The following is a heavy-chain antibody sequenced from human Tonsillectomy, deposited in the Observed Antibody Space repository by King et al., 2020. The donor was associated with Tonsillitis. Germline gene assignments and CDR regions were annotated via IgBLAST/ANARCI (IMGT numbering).Heavy chain of an antibody. CDR2: IYYSGST. D-gene: IGHD2-21*02. V-gene: IGHV4-39*01. Sequence: LQLQESGPGLVKPSETLSLTCTVSGGSISSNIYYWGWVRQPPGKGLEWIGSIYYSGSTNYNPSLKSRVTMSVDTSKNQFSLKLTSVTAADTAVYYCARLRGPVAYCGGDCPYYFDYWGQGTLVTVSS. J-gene: IGHJ4*02. CDR1: GGSISSNIYY. CDR3: ARLRGPVAYCGGDCPYYFDY.